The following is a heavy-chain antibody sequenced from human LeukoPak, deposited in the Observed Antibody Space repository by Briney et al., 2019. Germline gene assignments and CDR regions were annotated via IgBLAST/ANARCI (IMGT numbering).Heavy chain of an antibody. Sequence: PGGSLRLSCAASGFTFSDYSMNWVRQAPGRGLEDLSYINSDGKTTWYADSVKGRFTASRDNAKNSLYLQMNSLRVEDTAVYYCAKDPLRTTVRYYFDYWGQGTLVTVSS. J-gene: IGHJ4*02. CDR1: GFTFSDYS. CDR3: AKDPLRTTVRYYFDY. CDR2: INSDGKTT. D-gene: IGHD4-11*01. V-gene: IGHV3-48*01.